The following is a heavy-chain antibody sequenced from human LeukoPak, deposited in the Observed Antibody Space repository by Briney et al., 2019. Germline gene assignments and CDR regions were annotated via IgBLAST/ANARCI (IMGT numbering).Heavy chain of an antibody. V-gene: IGHV1-2*02. J-gene: IGHJ4*02. CDR3: ARDIVVVPAAKLQDDY. Sequence: ASVKVSCKASGYTFTGYYMHWVRQAPGQGLEWMGWISPNSGGTNYAQKFQGRVTMTRDTSISTAYMELSRLRSDDTAVYYCARDIVVVPAAKLQDDYWGQGTLVTVSS. CDR1: GYTFTGYY. CDR2: ISPNSGGT. D-gene: IGHD2-2*01.